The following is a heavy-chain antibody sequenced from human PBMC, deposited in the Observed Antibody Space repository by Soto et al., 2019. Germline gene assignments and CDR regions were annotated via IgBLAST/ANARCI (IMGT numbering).Heavy chain of an antibody. CDR3: AREDRGTENFQH. J-gene: IGHJ1*01. Sequence: SETLSLTCTVSGGSISSGDYYWSWIRQPPGKGLEWIGYIYYSGSTYYNPSLKSRVTISVDTSKNQFSLKLSSVTAADTAVYYCAREDRGTENFQHWGQGTLVTVSS. D-gene: IGHD1-1*01. CDR1: GGSISSGDYY. CDR2: IYYSGST. V-gene: IGHV4-30-4*01.